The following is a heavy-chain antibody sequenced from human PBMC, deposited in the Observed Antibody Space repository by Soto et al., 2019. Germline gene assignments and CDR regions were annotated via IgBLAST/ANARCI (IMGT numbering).Heavy chain of an antibody. D-gene: IGHD2-21*01. CDR1: GFTFXHYS. Sequence: PGGSLRLSCASSGFTFXHYSMNLVRQAPGKGLEWLSYISGSDNIIYYADSVKGRFTISRDNAKNSLYLQMNSLRAEDTAVYYCVRDHMWAFDIWGQGTMVTVSS. V-gene: IGHV3-48*01. CDR2: ISGSDNII. CDR3: VRDHMWAFDI. J-gene: IGHJ3*02.